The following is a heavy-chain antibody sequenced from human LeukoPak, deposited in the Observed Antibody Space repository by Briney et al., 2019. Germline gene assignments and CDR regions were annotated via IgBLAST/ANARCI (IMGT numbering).Heavy chain of an antibody. CDR1: GYSFTNYW. V-gene: IGHV5-51*01. J-gene: IGHJ4*02. D-gene: IGHD3-3*01. CDR2: IYPGDSDT. CDR3: ARHADDFWSGYYYFDY. Sequence: GESLKISCKGSGYSFTNYWIGWARQMPGKGLEWMGIIYPGDSDTRYSPSLQGQVTISADKSISTAYLQWSSLKASDTAMYYCARHADDFWSGYYYFDYWGQGTLVTVSS.